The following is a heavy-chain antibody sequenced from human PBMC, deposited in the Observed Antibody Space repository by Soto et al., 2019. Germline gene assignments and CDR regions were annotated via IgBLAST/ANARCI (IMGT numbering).Heavy chain of an antibody. Sequence: ASVKVSFKASGYTFTSYYMHWVLQAPGQGLEWMGIINPSGGSTSYAQKFQGRVTMTRDTSTSTVYMELSSLRSADTAVYYCAREWLRSTNYMDVWGKGTTVTVSS. CDR1: GYTFTSYY. CDR2: INPSGGST. D-gene: IGHD5-12*01. CDR3: AREWLRSTNYMDV. V-gene: IGHV1-46*01. J-gene: IGHJ6*03.